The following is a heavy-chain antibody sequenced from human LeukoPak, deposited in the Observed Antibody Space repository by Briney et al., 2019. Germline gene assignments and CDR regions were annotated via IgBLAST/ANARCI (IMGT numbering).Heavy chain of an antibody. CDR1: GYTFTSYG. J-gene: IGHJ6*02. D-gene: IGHD3-10*01. CDR2: ISAYNGNT. Sequence: RASVKVSCKASGYTFTSYGISWVRQAPGQGLEWMGWISAYNGNTNYAQKLQGRVTMTTDTSTSTAYMELRSLRSDDTAVYYCARGAEGEVGMYGSGSYHYYYYYGMDVWGQGTTVTVSS. V-gene: IGHV1-18*01. CDR3: ARGAEGEVGMYGSGSYHYYYYYGMDV.